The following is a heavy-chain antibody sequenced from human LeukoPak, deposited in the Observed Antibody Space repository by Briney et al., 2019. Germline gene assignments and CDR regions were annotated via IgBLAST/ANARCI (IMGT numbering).Heavy chain of an antibody. D-gene: IGHD3-16*01. CDR3: AKGPQGD. J-gene: IGHJ4*02. Sequence: GGSLRLSYAASGFTFSNYATNWVRQAPGKGLEWVSAIDSGGGTYYADSVKGRFTISRDNSKNTLYLQLNSLRAEDTAVYYCAKGPQGDWGQGALVTVSS. CDR1: GFTFSNYA. V-gene: IGHV3-23*01. CDR2: IDSGGGT.